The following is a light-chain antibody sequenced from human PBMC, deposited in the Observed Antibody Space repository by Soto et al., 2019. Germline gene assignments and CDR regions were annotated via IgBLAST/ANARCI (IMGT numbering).Light chain of an antibody. Sequence: ETVMTQSPATMSVSPAERATLSCWASQSVSSKLAWYQQKPGQAPRLLIYGASTRATGIPARFIGSGSGTEYTLTIISLQSQDFAAYYGQQYNNWPPITFGQGTRLEIK. CDR3: QQYNNWPPIT. CDR1: QSVSSK. V-gene: IGKV3D-15*01. J-gene: IGKJ5*01. CDR2: GAS.